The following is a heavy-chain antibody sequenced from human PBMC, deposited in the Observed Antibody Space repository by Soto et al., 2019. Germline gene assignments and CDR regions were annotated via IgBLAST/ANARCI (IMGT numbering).Heavy chain of an antibody. Sequence: SETLSLTCTVSGGSISSSSYYWGWIRQPPGKGLEWIGSIYYSGGTYYNPSLKSRVTISVDTSKNQFSLKLSSVTAADTAVYYCARQRVATIIIRDFDYWGQGTLVTVSS. J-gene: IGHJ4*02. CDR3: ARQRVATIIIRDFDY. CDR2: IYYSGGT. D-gene: IGHD5-12*01. CDR1: GGSISSSSYY. V-gene: IGHV4-39*01.